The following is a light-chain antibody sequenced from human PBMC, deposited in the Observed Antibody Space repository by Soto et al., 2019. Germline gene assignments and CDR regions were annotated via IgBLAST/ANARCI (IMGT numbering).Light chain of an antibody. J-gene: IGLJ1*01. CDR2: EGT. V-gene: IGLV2-14*02. CDR1: SSDVGNSNF. CDR3: SSYAGSNIFYV. Sequence: QSALTQPASVSGSPGQSITISCTGTSSDVGNSNFVSWYQHHPGKAPKLMIYEGTKLSSGVSNRFSGSKSGNTASLTVSGLQAEDEADYYCSSYAGSNIFYVFGTGTKLTVL.